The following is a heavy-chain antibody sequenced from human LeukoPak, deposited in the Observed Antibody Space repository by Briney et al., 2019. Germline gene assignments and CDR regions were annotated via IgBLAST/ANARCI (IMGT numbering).Heavy chain of an antibody. Sequence: PSETLSLTCTVSGGSISSYYWSWIRQPPGKGLEWIGYIYYSGSTNYNPSLKSRVTISVDTSKNQFSLKLSSVTAADTAVYYCARDSYYYDSSGYYGCAFDIWGQGTMDTVSS. CDR2: IYYSGST. CDR1: GGSISSYY. V-gene: IGHV4-59*01. D-gene: IGHD3-22*01. J-gene: IGHJ3*02. CDR3: ARDSYYYDSSGYYGCAFDI.